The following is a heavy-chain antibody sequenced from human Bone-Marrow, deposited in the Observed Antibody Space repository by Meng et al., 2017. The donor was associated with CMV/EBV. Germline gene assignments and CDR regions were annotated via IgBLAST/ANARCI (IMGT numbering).Heavy chain of an antibody. CDR2: IYWNDDK. CDR3: AHEGGDYDFWSSYYRLTNWFDP. V-gene: IGHV2-5*01. Sequence: SGPTLVTPTQTLTLTCTFSGFSLSTSGVGVGWIRQPPGKALEWLALIYWNDDKRYSPSLKSRLTITKDTSKNQVVLTMTNMDPVDTATYYWAHEGGDYDFWSSYYRLTNWFDPWGQGTLVTVSS. J-gene: IGHJ5*02. CDR1: GFSLSTSGVG. D-gene: IGHD3-3*01.